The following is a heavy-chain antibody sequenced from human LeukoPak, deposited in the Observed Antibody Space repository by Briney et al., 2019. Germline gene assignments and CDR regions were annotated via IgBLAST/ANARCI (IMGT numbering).Heavy chain of an antibody. CDR2: ISSDGRRT. Sequence: GGSLRLSCAASGFTFSSYWMHWVRQVPGRGLVWASHISSDGRRTNSADSVKGRFTISRENDKHTLYLQINSLRADDTAVYYCAGGGRAFDIWGRGGIVAVSS. CDR3: AGGGRAFDI. CDR1: GFTFSSYW. J-gene: IGHJ3*02. V-gene: IGHV3-74*01. D-gene: IGHD3-16*01.